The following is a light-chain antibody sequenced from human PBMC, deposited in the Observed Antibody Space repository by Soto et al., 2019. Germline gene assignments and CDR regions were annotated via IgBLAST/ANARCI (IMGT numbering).Light chain of an antibody. V-gene: IGKV1-9*01. J-gene: IGKJ3*01. Sequence: DIQLTQSPSFLSASVGDRVTITCRASQGISSNLAWYQQKPGEAPKLLLYAASTLQSGVPSRFSGSGSGTEFTLTISSLQPEDFATYYCQQLMGHPRITFGPGTKVEIK. CDR2: AAS. CDR3: QQLMGHPRIT. CDR1: QGISSN.